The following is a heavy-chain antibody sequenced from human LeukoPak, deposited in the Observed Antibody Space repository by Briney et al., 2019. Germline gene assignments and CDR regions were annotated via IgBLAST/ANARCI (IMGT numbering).Heavy chain of an antibody. Sequence: SETLSLTCTVSGGSISSNNYYWGWIRQPPGTGLEWIGSIYYTGSTYSTTSLKSRVTISVDTSKNQFFLKLSSVTAADTAVYYCARLSNYGSGSGWFDSWGQGALVTVSS. CDR2: IYYTGST. CDR3: ARLSNYGSGSGWFDS. J-gene: IGHJ5*01. D-gene: IGHD3-10*01. V-gene: IGHV4-39*01. CDR1: GGSISSNNYY.